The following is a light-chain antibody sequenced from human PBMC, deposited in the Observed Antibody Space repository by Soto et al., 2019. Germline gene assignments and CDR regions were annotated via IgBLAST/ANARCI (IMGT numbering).Light chain of an antibody. CDR3: QQYDSSPRT. Sequence: EIVLTQSPGTLSLSPGERATLSCRASQSVSSNSLAWYQQRPGQAPRLLIYGASTRAPGVPDRFSGSGSGTDFTLTITRLQSEDIAVYYCQQYDSSPRTFGQGTKVEIK. J-gene: IGKJ1*01. CDR2: GAS. V-gene: IGKV3-20*01. CDR1: QSVSSNS.